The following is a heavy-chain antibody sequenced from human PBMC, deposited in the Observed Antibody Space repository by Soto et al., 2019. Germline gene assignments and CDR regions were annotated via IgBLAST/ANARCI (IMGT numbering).Heavy chain of an antibody. CDR2: ISYDGNNK. CDR1: GFTFSSYA. J-gene: IGHJ4*01. V-gene: IGHV3-30-3*01. D-gene: IGHD3-10*01. CDR3: ARDLTTYASGVFF. Sequence: GGSLRLSCAASGFTFSSYAVRWVRQAPGKGLEWGALISYDGNNKYYADSVKGRFTISRDNSKNTLYLQMNSLTAEDTAVYYCARDLTTYASGVFFWGHGTLVTVPA.